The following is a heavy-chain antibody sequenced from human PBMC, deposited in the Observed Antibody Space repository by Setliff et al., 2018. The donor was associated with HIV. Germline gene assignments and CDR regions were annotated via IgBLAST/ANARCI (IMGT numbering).Heavy chain of an antibody. Sequence: LSCAASGFTFGNFWMHWVRQAPGKGLEWVASISPDGSRNHCVGSVKGRFTASRDNAKSSLYLQMNSLRAEDTAVYFCARVLLITNAVYGVVSNRFDPWGRGTLVTVSS. CDR1: GFTFGNFW. CDR3: ARVLLITNAVYGVVSNRFDP. J-gene: IGHJ5*02. CDR2: ISPDGSRN. D-gene: IGHD3-3*01. V-gene: IGHV3-7*03.